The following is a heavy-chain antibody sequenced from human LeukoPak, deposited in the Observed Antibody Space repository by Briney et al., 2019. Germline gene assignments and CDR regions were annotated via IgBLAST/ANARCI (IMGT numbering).Heavy chain of an antibody. CDR1: GYTFTSYG. Sequence: ASVKVSCKASGYTFTSYGISWVRQAPGQGLEWMGWISAYNGNTNYAQKFQGRVTITADKSTSTAYMELSSLRSEDTAVYYCARDSSGFFDYWGQGTLVTVSS. J-gene: IGHJ4*02. CDR2: ISAYNGNT. CDR3: ARDSSGFFDY. V-gene: IGHV1-18*01. D-gene: IGHD3-22*01.